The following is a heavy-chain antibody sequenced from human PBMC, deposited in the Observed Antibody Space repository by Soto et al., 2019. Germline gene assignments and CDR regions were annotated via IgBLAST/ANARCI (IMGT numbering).Heavy chain of an antibody. J-gene: IGHJ4*02. CDR2: ISSGSSYI. CDR1: GFTFSSYS. Sequence: GGSLRLSCAASGFTFSSYSMNGVRQAPGKGLEWVSSISSGSSYIYYADSVKGRFTISRDNAKNSVHLQMNSLRAEDTAVYYCVRGKVGSGSYAFDSWGPGTLVTVSS. V-gene: IGHV3-21*06. CDR3: VRGKVGSGSYAFDS. D-gene: IGHD3-10*01.